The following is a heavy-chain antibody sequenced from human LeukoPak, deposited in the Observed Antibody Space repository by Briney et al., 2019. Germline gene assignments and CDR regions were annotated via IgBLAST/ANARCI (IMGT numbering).Heavy chain of an antibody. Sequence: GGSLRHSRVASGLTFSDHYMDWVRQAPGKGLEGVGRINKRTDCYTTDYGASGKGKFTISRDGSKTSVYLQMNSLKTEETAVYCCAGAGVVGSTGYIDSWGQGTLVTVSS. CDR3: AGAGVVGSTGYIDS. V-gene: IGHV3-72*01. CDR2: INKRTDCYTT. D-gene: IGHD1-26*01. J-gene: IGHJ4*02. CDR1: GLTFSDHY.